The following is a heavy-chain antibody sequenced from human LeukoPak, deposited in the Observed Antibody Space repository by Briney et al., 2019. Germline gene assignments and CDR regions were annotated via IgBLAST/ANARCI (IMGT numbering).Heavy chain of an antibody. V-gene: IGHV1-18*01. D-gene: IGHD4-4*01. Sequence: ASVKVSCKASGYTFTSYGIIWVRQAPGQGLEWMGWISAYNGNTNYAQKLQGRVTMTTDTSTSTAYMELRSLRSDDTAVYYCARALSPYSNYVGVYYWGQGTLVTGSS. J-gene: IGHJ4*02. CDR1: GYTFTSYG. CDR3: ARALSPYSNYVGVYY. CDR2: ISAYNGNT.